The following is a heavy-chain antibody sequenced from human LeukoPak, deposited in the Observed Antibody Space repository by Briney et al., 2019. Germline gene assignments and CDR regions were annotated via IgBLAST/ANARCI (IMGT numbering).Heavy chain of an antibody. CDR1: GGSISSGFYS. D-gene: IGHD5-12*01. Sequence: SETLSLTCSVSGGSISSGFYSGSWLRQPPGKRLEWIGYIFYSGSTYYNPSLKSRGTISVDTSKNQFSLKLSSVTGGDKAVYYCARGITIMAKIWGQGTMVTVSS. V-gene: IGHV4-30-4*07. CDR2: IFYSGST. J-gene: IGHJ3*02. CDR3: ARGITIMAKI.